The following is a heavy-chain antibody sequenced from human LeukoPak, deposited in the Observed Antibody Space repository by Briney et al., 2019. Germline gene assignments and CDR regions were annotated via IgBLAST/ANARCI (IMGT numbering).Heavy chain of an antibody. CDR1: GGSISSYY. CDR2: IYYSGST. Sequence: PSETLSLTCTVSGGSISSYYWSWIRQPPAKGLEWIGYIYYSGSTNYNPSLKSRVTISVDTSKNQFSLKLSSVTAADTAVYYCARLYCGGDCYYYYYGMDVWGQGTTVTVSS. D-gene: IGHD2-21*02. V-gene: IGHV4-59*01. CDR3: ARLYCGGDCYYYYYGMDV. J-gene: IGHJ6*02.